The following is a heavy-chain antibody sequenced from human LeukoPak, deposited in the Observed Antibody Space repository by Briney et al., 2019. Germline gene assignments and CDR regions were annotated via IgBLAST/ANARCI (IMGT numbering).Heavy chain of an antibody. J-gene: IGHJ4*02. CDR3: AKDRIRGYSGYDPDFDY. D-gene: IGHD5-12*01. CDR2: ISGSGGST. V-gene: IGHV3-23*01. Sequence: GGSLRLSCAASGFTFSIYAMSWVRQAPGKGLEWVSTISGSGGSTYYADSVKGRFTISRDNSKNTLYLQMNSLRAEDTAVYYCAKDRIRGYSGYDPDFDYWGQGTLVTVSS. CDR1: GFTFSIYA.